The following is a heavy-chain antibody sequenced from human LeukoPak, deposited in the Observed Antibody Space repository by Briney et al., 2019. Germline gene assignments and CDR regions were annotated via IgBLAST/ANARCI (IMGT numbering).Heavy chain of an antibody. J-gene: IGHJ4*02. CDR1: GYYIRSGYH. CDR3: ARHYFDSSGYLSFYFDY. Sequence: TSETLSLTCAVSGYYIRSGYHWSWIRQPPGKGLEWIGSIYQSGSTYNPSLKSRVTISVDTSKNQFSLNLSSVTAAGSAVYYCARHYFDSSGYLSFYFDYWGQGTLVTVSS. CDR2: IYQSGST. D-gene: IGHD3-22*01. V-gene: IGHV4-38-2*01.